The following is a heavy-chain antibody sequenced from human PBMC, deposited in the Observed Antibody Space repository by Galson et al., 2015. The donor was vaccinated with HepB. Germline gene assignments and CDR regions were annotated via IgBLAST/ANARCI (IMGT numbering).Heavy chain of an antibody. CDR3: AKDRDSSSSGWFDP. Sequence: SLRLSCAASGFTFDDYAMHWVRQAPGKGLVWVSGISWNSGSIGYADSVKGRFTISRDNAKNSLYLQMNSLIAEDTALYYCAKDRDSSSSGWFDPWGQGTLVSASS. CDR2: ISWNSGSI. V-gene: IGHV3-9*01. J-gene: IGHJ5*02. CDR1: GFTFDDYA. D-gene: IGHD6-6*01.